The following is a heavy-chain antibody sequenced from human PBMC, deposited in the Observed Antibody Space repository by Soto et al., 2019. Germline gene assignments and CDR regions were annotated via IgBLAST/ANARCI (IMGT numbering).Heavy chain of an antibody. Sequence: PGGSLRLSCAASGFTFSSYAMHWVRQAPGKGLEWVAVISYDGSNKYYADSVKGRFTISRDNSKNTLYLQMNSLRAEDTAVYYCAREGYSSGWVDYWGQGTLVTVSS. V-gene: IGHV3-30-3*01. CDR1: GFTFSSYA. CDR3: AREGYSSGWVDY. CDR2: ISYDGSNK. D-gene: IGHD6-19*01. J-gene: IGHJ4*02.